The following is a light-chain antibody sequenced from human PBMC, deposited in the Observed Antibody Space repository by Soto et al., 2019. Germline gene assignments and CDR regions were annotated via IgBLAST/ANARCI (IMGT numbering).Light chain of an antibody. CDR3: QYTDSFPLIT. CDR2: AAS. Sequence: DIHMTQSPLSLSASIADRVTIPCRASQIISTYLNWYQQKPGKAPKLLIYAASSLYSGVPSRFSGSGSGTDFTLTITSLQPEDFATYYCQYTDSFPLITFGQGTKVDIK. J-gene: IGKJ1*01. V-gene: IGKV1-39*01. CDR1: QIISTY.